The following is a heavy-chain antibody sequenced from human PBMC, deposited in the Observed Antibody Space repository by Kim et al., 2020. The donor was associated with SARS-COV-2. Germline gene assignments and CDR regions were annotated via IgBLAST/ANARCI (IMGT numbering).Heavy chain of an antibody. D-gene: IGHD3-10*01. J-gene: IGHJ6*02. CDR3: AKNYYDSGPFPYYGLDV. CDR2: ISGTGGST. Sequence: GGSLRLSCAASGFTFSIYAMSWVRQAPGKGLEWVSSISGTGGSTQYADSVKGRFTMSRDNSKSTLFVQMNSLRAEDTAVYYCAKNYYDSGPFPYYGLDVWGQGTPVTVSS. CDR1: GFTFSIYA. V-gene: IGHV3-23*01.